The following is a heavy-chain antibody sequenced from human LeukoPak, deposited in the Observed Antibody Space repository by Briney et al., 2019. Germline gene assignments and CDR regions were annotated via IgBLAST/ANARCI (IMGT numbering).Heavy chain of an antibody. J-gene: IGHJ4*02. CDR2: TNTYNGNT. Sequence: ASVKVSCKASSYTFTSYGIGWVRQAPGQGLEWMGWTNTYNGNTKFAQKLQGRVTMTTDTSTSTAYMELRSLRSDDTAVYYCARSGLVGATYYFDYWGQGTLVTVSS. CDR1: SYTFTSYG. V-gene: IGHV1-18*01. D-gene: IGHD1-26*01. CDR3: ARSGLVGATYYFDY.